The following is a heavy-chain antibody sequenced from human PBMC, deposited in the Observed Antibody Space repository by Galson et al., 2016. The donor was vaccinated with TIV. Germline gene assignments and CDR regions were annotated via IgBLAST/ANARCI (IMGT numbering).Heavy chain of an antibody. D-gene: IGHD6-6*01. CDR3: ARVLDSYYFDY. Sequence: SLRLSCAASGFTFGSSGMHWVRQAPRKGLEWVTYISYDGSEKSYADSVRGRFTISRANSKNTLYLQMDSLRVEDTAFYYCARVLDSYYFDYWGQGTLVTVSS. J-gene: IGHJ4*02. CDR2: ISYDGSEK. CDR1: GFTFGSSG. V-gene: IGHV3-30*03.